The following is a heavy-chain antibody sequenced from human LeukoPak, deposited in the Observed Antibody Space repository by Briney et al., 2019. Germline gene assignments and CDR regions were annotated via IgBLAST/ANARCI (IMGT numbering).Heavy chain of an antibody. Sequence: PGGSLRLSCAASGFTFSSYVMHWVRQAPGKGLEWVAIISYDGSNEYYADSVKGRFTISRDNAKNSLYLQMNSLRAEDTAVYYCARGTTVTPYDAFDIWGQGTMVTVSS. CDR3: ARGTTVTPYDAFDI. D-gene: IGHD4-17*01. CDR2: ISYDGSNE. J-gene: IGHJ3*02. CDR1: GFTFSSYV. V-gene: IGHV3-30*04.